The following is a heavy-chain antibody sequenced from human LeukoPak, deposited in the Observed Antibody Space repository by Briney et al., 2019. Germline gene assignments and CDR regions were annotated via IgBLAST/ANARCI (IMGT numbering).Heavy chain of an antibody. D-gene: IGHD1-26*01. J-gene: IGHJ5*02. CDR1: GGSFSGYY. CDR2: IYTSGST. Sequence: PSETLSLTCAVYGGSFSGYYWSWIRQPAGKGLEWIGRIYTSGSTNYNPSLKSRVTMSVDTSKNQFSLKLSSVTAADTAVYYCARDFIVGATDWFDPWGQGTLVTVSS. CDR3: ARDFIVGATDWFDP. V-gene: IGHV4-4*07.